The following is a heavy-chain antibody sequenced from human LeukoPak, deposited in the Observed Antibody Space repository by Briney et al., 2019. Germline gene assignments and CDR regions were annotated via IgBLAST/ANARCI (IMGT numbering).Heavy chain of an antibody. CDR2: IYYSGST. J-gene: IGHJ4*02. CDR3: ATLKRAVAGRFDY. Sequence: PSETLSLTCTVSGGSISSSSYYWGWIRQPPGKGLEWIGSIYYSGSTYYNPSLKSRVTISVDTSKNQFSLKLSSVTAADTAVYYCATLKRAVAGRFDYWGQGTLVTVSS. D-gene: IGHD6-19*01. V-gene: IGHV4-39*01. CDR1: GGSISSSSYY.